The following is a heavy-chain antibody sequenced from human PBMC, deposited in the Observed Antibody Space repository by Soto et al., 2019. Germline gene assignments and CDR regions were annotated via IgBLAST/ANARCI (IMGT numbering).Heavy chain of an antibody. CDR2: IVVGSGNT. V-gene: IGHV1-58*02. CDR1: GFTFTSSA. D-gene: IGHD3-3*01. J-gene: IGHJ6*03. CDR3: AADSLRFLEEERMGYYYYYMDV. Sequence: GASVEVSCKASGFTFTSSAMQWVGQARGQSLELIGWIVVGSGNTNYAQKFQERVTITRDMSTSTAYMELSSLRSEDTAVYYCAADSLRFLEEERMGYYYYYMDVWGKGTTVTVSS.